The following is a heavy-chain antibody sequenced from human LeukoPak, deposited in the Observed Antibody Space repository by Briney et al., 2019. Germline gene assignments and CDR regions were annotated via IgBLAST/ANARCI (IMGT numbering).Heavy chain of an antibody. D-gene: IGHD3-22*01. CDR2: ISYDGSNK. CDR3: AKVSLRSDSSGYYPDY. J-gene: IGHJ4*02. Sequence: TGGSLRLSCAASGFTFSSYWMSWVRQAPGKGLEWVAVISYDGSNKYYADSVKGRFTISRDNSKNTLYLQMNSLRAEDTAVYYCAKVSLRSDSSGYYPDYWGQGTLVTVSS. CDR1: GFTFSSYW. V-gene: IGHV3-30*18.